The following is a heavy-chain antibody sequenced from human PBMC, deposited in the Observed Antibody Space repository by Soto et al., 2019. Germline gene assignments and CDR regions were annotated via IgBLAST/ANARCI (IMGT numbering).Heavy chain of an antibody. J-gene: IGHJ5*02. D-gene: IGHD1-7*01. CDR1: GGSISSYY. Sequence: SETLSLTCTVSGGSISSYYWSWIRQPPGKGLEWIGYIYYSGSTNYNPSLKSRVTISVDTSKNQFSLKLSSVTAADTAVYYCARQHKSGTPFNPWGQGTLVTVSS. V-gene: IGHV4-59*08. CDR3: ARQHKSGTPFNP. CDR2: IYYSGST.